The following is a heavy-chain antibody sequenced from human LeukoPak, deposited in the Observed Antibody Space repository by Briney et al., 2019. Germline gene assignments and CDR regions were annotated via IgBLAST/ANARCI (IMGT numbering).Heavy chain of an antibody. CDR1: GFTFGAYT. CDR3: ARNNGMDV. CDR2: IFSRSESI. J-gene: IGHJ6*02. Sequence: PGGSLRLSCAASGFTFGAYTINWVRQAPGKGLEWVSCIFSRSESILYADSVKGRFTISRDNAKNSLYLQMDSLRVEDTAVYYCARNNGMDVWGQGTTVIVSS. V-gene: IGHV3-21*01.